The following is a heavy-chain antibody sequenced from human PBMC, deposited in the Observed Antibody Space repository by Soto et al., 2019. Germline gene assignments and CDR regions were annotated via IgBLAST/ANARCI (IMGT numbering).Heavy chain of an antibody. CDR1: GYSFTSYW. V-gene: IGHV5-51*01. Sequence: GESLKISCKGSGYSFTSYWIGWVRQMPGKGLEWMGIIYPGDSDTRYSPSFQGQVTISADKSISTAYLQWSSLKASDTAMYYCARNEYSSSQEYYYYYYGMDVWGQGTTVTVSS. CDR3: ARNEYSSSQEYYYYYYGMDV. CDR2: IYPGDSDT. D-gene: IGHD6-6*01. J-gene: IGHJ6*02.